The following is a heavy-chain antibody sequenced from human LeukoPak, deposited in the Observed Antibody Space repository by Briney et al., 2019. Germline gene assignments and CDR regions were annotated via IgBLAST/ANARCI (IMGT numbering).Heavy chain of an antibody. Sequence: PSETLSLTCTVSGGSISSGSYYWSWIRQPAGKGLEWIGRIYTSGSTNYNPSLKSRVTISVDTSKNQFSLKLSSVTAADTAVYYCAREVASVYDFWSGSDYWGQGTLVTVSS. V-gene: IGHV4-61*02. D-gene: IGHD3-3*01. CDR1: GGSISSGSYY. CDR2: IYTSGST. CDR3: AREVASVYDFWSGSDY. J-gene: IGHJ4*02.